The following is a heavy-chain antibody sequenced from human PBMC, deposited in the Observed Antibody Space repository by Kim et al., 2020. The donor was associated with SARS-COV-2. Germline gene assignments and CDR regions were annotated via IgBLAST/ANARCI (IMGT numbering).Heavy chain of an antibody. Sequence: GGSLRLSCAASGFPFSAYAMSWVRQAPGKGLEWVSSIIDSGGSTFYADSVKGRFIISRDNSKNTLYLQMNSLRVEDTAVYYCARDPLPLWWYFGYWGQGILVTVSS. V-gene: IGHV3-23*01. CDR3: ARDPLPLWWYFGY. CDR2: IIDSGGST. J-gene: IGHJ4*02. CDR1: GFPFSAYA. D-gene: IGHD2-21*01.